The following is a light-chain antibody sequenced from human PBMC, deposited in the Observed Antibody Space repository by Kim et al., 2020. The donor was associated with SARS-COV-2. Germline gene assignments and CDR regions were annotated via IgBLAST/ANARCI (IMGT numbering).Light chain of an antibody. V-gene: IGKV3-20*01. CDR3: QQYGSSPMYT. CDR2: GAS. CDR1: QTITSNY. Sequence: PAEGAPLSCRARQTITSNYFAGYHQKPGQAPRLVIYGASRRATGIPDRFSGSGSGTDFTLTISRLEPEDFAVYYCQQYGSSPMYTFGQGTKLEI. J-gene: IGKJ2*01.